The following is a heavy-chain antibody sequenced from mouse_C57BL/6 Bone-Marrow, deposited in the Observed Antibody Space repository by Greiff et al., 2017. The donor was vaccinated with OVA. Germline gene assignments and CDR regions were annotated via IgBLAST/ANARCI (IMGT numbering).Heavy chain of an antibody. D-gene: IGHD1-1*01. CDR2: IDPENGDS. CDR3: TTHYYYGSSGFAY. J-gene: IGHJ3*01. Sequence: VQLQQSGAELVRPGASVKLSCTASGFNIKDDYMHWVKQRPEPGMEWIGWIDPENGDSEYASKFQGKATITADTSSHTAYLQLSSLTSEDTAVYYFTTHYYYGSSGFAYWGQGTLVTVSA. V-gene: IGHV14-4*01. CDR1: GFNIKDDY.